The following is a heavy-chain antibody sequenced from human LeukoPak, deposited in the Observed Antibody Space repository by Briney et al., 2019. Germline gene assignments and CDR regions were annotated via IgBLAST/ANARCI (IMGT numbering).Heavy chain of an antibody. Sequence: SETLSLTCTVSGGSLSSSDSYWGWIRQPPGKGLEWIGSMYYNGSTYYNPSLKSRITRSVDTSKNQFTLNLSSVTAADTAVYYCARQGPSSSSGVQLDTFDYWGQGTLVTVSS. V-gene: IGHV4-39*01. CDR2: MYYNGST. D-gene: IGHD6-6*01. CDR1: GGSLSSSDSY. J-gene: IGHJ4*02. CDR3: ARQGPSSSSGVQLDTFDY.